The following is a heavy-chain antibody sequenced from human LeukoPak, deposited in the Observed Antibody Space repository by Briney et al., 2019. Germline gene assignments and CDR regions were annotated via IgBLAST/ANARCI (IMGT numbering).Heavy chain of an antibody. V-gene: IGHV4-59*01. J-gene: IGHJ3*02. CDR2: IMYSGST. D-gene: IGHD3-16*01. Sequence: ETQPLTSPVSAGSISSYYWSWVGQPPRKGLEWIGCIMYSGSTKYNPSFTIRGTISLYTANNQCSLYLYTVTAADTAACFCARGVNYGKAFDIWGQGTMVTVSS. CDR1: AGSISSYY. CDR3: ARGVNYGKAFDI.